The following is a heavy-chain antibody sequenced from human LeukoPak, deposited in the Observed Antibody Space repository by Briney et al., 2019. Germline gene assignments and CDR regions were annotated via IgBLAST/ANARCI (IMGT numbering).Heavy chain of an antibody. J-gene: IGHJ4*02. V-gene: IGHV4-39*01. CDR2: IYYSGST. CDR3: ARRGRADYVCGSYRSYYFDY. Sequence: SETLSLTCTVSGGSISSSSYYWGWIRQPPGKGLEWIGSIYYSGSTYYNPSLKSRVTISVDTSKNQFSLKLSSVTDADTAVYYCARRGRADYVCGSYRSYYFDYWGQGTLVTVSS. CDR1: GGSISSSSYY. D-gene: IGHD3-16*02.